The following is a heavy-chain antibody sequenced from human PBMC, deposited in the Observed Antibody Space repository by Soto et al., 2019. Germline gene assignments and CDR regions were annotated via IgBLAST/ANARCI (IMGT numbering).Heavy chain of an antibody. D-gene: IGHD5-12*01. CDR3: ARHVGYSGYDPKDPLYYYYYMDV. CDR2: IYYSGST. CDR1: GGSISSSSYY. Sequence: QLQLQESGPGLVKPSETLSLTCTVSGGSISSSSYYWGWIRQPPGKGLEWIGSIYYSGSTYYNPSLKSRVTISVDTSKNQFSLKLSSVTAADTAVYYCARHVGYSGYDPKDPLYYYYYMDVWGKGTTVTVSS. V-gene: IGHV4-39*01. J-gene: IGHJ6*03.